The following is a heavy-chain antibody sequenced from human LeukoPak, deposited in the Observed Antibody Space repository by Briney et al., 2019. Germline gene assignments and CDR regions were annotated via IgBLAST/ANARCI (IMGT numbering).Heavy chain of an antibody. D-gene: IGHD5/OR15-5a*01. V-gene: IGHV4-38-2*02. CDR1: GYSISSGYY. CDR2: IYHSGST. CDR3: AREKRVPNYFDY. J-gene: IGHJ4*02. Sequence: SETLSLTCTVSGYSISSGYYWGWIRQPPGKGLEWIGPIYHSGSTYYNPSLKSRVTISVDTSKTQISLKLSSVTAADTAVYYCAREKRVPNYFDYWGQGTLVTVSS.